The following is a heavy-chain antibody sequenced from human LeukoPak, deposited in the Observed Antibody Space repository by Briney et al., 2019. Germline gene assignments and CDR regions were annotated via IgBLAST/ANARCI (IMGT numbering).Heavy chain of an antibody. V-gene: IGHV3-30*18. CDR1: GFTFSSYG. CDR2: ISYDGSNK. D-gene: IGHD2-15*01. Sequence: PGGSLRLSCAASGFTFSSYGMHWVRQAPGKGLEWVAVISYDGSNKYYADSVKGRFTISRDNSKNTLYLQMNSLRAEDTAVYYCAKGEHCSGGSCYSGPPGYWGQGTLVTVSS. CDR3: AKGEHCSGGSCYSGPPGY. J-gene: IGHJ4*02.